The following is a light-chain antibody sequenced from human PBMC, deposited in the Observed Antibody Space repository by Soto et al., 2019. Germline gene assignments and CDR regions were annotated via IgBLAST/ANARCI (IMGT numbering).Light chain of an antibody. J-gene: IGLJ1*01. CDR1: SSDVGGYNS. CDR3: CSYTSSNTNV. V-gene: IGLV2-14*01. CDR2: DVG. Sequence: QSVLTQPASVSGSPGQSITISCTGTSSDVGGYNSVSWYQQHPGKAPKLMIYDVGNRPSGVSNRFSGSKSGNTASLTISGLQAEDEADYYCCSYTSSNTNVFGSGTKLTVL.